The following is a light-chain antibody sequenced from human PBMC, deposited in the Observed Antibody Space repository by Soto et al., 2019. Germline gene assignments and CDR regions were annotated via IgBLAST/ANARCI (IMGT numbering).Light chain of an antibody. V-gene: IGLV1-47*01. CDR1: SSNIGSNY. CDR3: AAWDDSLSGV. CDR2: RNN. J-gene: IGLJ3*02. Sequence: QSVLTQPPSASGTHGQRVTISCSGSSSNIGSNYVYWYQQLPGTAPKLLIYRNNQRPSGVPDRFSGSKSGTSASLAISGPRSEDEADYYCAAWDDSLSGVFGGGTKLTVL.